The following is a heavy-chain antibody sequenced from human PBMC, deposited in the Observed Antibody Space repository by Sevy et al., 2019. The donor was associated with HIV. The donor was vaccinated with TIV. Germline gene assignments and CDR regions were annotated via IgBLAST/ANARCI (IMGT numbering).Heavy chain of an antibody. CDR2: IYYSGST. D-gene: IGHD5-18*01. Sequence: SETLSLTCTVSGGSISSSSYYWGWIRQPPGKGLEWIGSIYYSGSTYYNPSLKSRVTISVDTSKNQFSLKLSSVTAADTAVYYCAGGHSYGYYYYYYMDVWGKGTTVTVSS. J-gene: IGHJ6*03. V-gene: IGHV4-39*01. CDR3: AGGHSYGYYYYYYMDV. CDR1: GGSISSSSYY.